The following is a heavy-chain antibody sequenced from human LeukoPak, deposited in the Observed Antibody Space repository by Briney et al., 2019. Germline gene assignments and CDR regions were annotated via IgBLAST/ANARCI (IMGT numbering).Heavy chain of an antibody. V-gene: IGHV3-33*01. D-gene: IGHD6-19*01. CDR1: GFIFSNYG. J-gene: IGHJ4*02. CDR3: AREWGRIAVAGGPGY. CDR2: IWYDGRTK. Sequence: GGSLRLSCEVSGFIFSNYGMHWVRQAPGKGLEWVALIWYDGRTKFHADSVKGRFTISRDNSANTLYLQMSSLRVEDTAVYYCAREWGRIAVAGGPGYWGQGALVAVSS.